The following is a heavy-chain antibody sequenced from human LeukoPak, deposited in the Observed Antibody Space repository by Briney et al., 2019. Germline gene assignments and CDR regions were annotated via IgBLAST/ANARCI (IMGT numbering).Heavy chain of an antibody. J-gene: IGHJ4*02. Sequence: SETLSLTCAVYGGSFSGYYWSWIRQPPGKGLEWIGEINHSGSTNYNPSLKSRVTISVDMSKNQFSLKLSSVTAADTAVYYCARAGSAGFWSGPPVDYWGQGTLVTVSS. CDR2: INHSGST. V-gene: IGHV4-34*01. D-gene: IGHD3-3*01. CDR3: ARAGSAGFWSGPPVDY. CDR1: GGSFSGYY.